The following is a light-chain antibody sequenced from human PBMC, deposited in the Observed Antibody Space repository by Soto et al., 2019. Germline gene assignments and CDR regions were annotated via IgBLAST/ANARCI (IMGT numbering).Light chain of an antibody. CDR1: RSDIGAYNF. V-gene: IGLV2-14*03. CDR2: DVN. CDR3: TSWTTSTTMI. Sequence: QSVLAQPASVSGSPGQSITISCTGTRSDIGAYNFVAWYQQHPGEVPKLILYDVNVRPSGVSNRFSGSKSGNTASLTISGLQAEDEDDYYCTSWTTSTTMIFGGGTKVTVL. J-gene: IGLJ2*01.